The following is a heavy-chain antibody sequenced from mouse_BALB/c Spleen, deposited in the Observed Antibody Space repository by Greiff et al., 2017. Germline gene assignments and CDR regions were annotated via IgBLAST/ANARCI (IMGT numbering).Heavy chain of an antibody. CDR1: GFTFSDFY. D-gene: IGHD1-1*01. Sequence: EVKLMESGGGLVQPGGSLRLSCATSGFTFSDFYMEWVRQPPGKRLEWIAASRNKANDYTTEYSASVKGRFIVSRDTSQSILYLQMNALRAEDTAIYYCARDGGYGSSHWYFDVWGAGTTVTVSS. V-gene: IGHV7-1*02. CDR3: ARDGGYGSSHWYFDV. J-gene: IGHJ1*01. CDR2: SRNKANDYTT.